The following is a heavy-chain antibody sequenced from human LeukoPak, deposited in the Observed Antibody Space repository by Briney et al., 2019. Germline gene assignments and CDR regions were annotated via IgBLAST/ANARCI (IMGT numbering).Heavy chain of an antibody. CDR1: GFTFSSYA. V-gene: IGHV3-23*01. J-gene: IGHJ4*02. CDR2: ISGSGGST. Sequence: GGSLRLSCAASGFTFSSYAMSWVHQAPGKGLEWVSAISGSGGSTYYADSVKGRFTISRDNSKNTLYLQMNSLRAEDTAVYYCAKHPKVATIRTHFDYWGQGTLVTVSS. D-gene: IGHD5-24*01. CDR3: AKHPKVATIRTHFDY.